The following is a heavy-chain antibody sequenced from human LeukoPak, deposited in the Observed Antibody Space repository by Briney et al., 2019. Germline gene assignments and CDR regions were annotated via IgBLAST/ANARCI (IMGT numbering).Heavy chain of an antibody. Sequence: PGGSLRLSCAASGFTFDDYSMHWVRQAPGKGLEWVSYISSSGTTIYYADSVKGRFTISRDNAKNSLYLQVNSLRAEDTAVYYCARSGDYDFWSGIYSFDYWGQGTLVTVSS. D-gene: IGHD3-3*01. CDR1: GFTFDDYS. J-gene: IGHJ4*02. CDR3: ARSGDYDFWSGIYSFDY. CDR2: ISSSGTTI. V-gene: IGHV3-11*04.